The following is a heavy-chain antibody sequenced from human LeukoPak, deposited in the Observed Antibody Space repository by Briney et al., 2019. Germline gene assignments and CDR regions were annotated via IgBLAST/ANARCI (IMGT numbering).Heavy chain of an antibody. Sequence: GGSLRLSCAASGFTVSSNYMSWARQAPGKGLEWVSVIYSGGSTYYADSVKDRFTISRQNTKNSLYLYMNNLGGEDTALYFCARGSVQLWLRDTYYYMDVWGKGTTVTVSS. D-gene: IGHD5-18*01. J-gene: IGHJ6*03. CDR3: ARGSVQLWLRDTYYYMDV. V-gene: IGHV3-53*01. CDR1: GFTVSSNY. CDR2: IYSGGST.